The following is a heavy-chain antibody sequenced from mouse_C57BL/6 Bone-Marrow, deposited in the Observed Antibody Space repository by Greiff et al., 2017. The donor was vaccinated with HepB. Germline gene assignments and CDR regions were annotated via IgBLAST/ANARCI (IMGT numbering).Heavy chain of an antibody. J-gene: IGHJ2*01. CDR3: AKRYYYGSSYYFDH. D-gene: IGHD1-1*01. CDR1: GYTFTSYG. CDR2: IYPRSGNT. V-gene: IGHV1-81*01. Sequence: VQLQESGAELARPGASVKLSCKASGYTFTSYGISWVKQRTGQGLEWIGEIYPRSGNTYYNEKFKGKATLTADKSSSTAYMELRSLTSEDSAVYFCAKRYYYGSSYYFDHRGQGTTLTVSS.